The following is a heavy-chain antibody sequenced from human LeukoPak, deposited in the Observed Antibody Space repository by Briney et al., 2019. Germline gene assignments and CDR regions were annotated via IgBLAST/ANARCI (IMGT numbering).Heavy chain of an antibody. V-gene: IGHV4-34*01. CDR3: ARDLDSSGYYFDY. Sequence: SETLPLTCAVYGGSFSGCYWSWIRQPPGKGVEWIGEINHSGKTNYNTSRKRRVTISVDTSKNQFSLKLSSVTAADTAVYYCARDLDSSGYYFDYWGQGTLVTVSS. CDR1: GGSFSGCY. CDR2: INHSGKT. J-gene: IGHJ4*02. D-gene: IGHD3-22*01.